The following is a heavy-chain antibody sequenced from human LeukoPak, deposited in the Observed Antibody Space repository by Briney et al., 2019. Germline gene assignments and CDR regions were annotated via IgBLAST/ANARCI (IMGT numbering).Heavy chain of an antibody. D-gene: IGHD3-10*01. CDR1: GITLSNYG. V-gene: IGHV3-23*01. J-gene: IGHJ4*02. CDR2: LSGSGGGT. CDR3: AKRGVVIRVFLVGFHKEAYYFDS. Sequence: PGGSLRLSCAVSGITLSNYGMSWVRQAPGKGLDGVAGLSGSGGGTNYADSVQGRFTISRDNPKNTLYLQMNSLRAEDTAVYFCAKRGVVIRVFLVGFHKEAYYFDSWGQGALVTVSS.